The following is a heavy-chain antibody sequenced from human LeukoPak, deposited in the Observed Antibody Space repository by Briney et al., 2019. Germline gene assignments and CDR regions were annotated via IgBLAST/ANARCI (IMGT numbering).Heavy chain of an antibody. Sequence: GSLRLSCAASGFTFSSYAMSWVRQAPGKGLEWVSAISGSGGSTYYADSVKGRFTIPRDNSKNTLYLQMNSLRAEDTAVYYCAKDPYCSSTSCPEYYFDYWGQGTLVTVSS. CDR3: AKDPYCSSTSCPEYYFDY. D-gene: IGHD2-2*01. V-gene: IGHV3-23*01. J-gene: IGHJ4*02. CDR1: GFTFSSYA. CDR2: ISGSGGST.